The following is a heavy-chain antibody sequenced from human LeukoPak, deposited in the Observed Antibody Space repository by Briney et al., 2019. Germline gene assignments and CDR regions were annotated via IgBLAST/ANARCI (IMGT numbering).Heavy chain of an antibody. CDR1: GYTFTSYD. CDR3: ARSPPRYCSGGSCYPEYYFDY. Sequence: SVNVSFTASGYTFTSYDINWVRQAPGQGLEWMGGIIPIFGTANYAQKFQGRVTITADESTSTAYMELSSLRSEDTAVYYCARSPPRYCSGGSCYPEYYFDYWGQGTLVTVSS. D-gene: IGHD2-15*01. J-gene: IGHJ4*02. CDR2: IIPIFGTA. V-gene: IGHV1-69*13.